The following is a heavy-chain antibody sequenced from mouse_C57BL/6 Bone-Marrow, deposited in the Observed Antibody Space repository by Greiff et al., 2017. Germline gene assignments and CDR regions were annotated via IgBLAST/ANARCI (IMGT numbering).Heavy chain of an antibody. Sequence: QVQLQQSGPELVKPGASVKISCKASGYAFSSSWMNWVKQRPGQGLEWIGRIYPGDGDTNYNGKFKGKATLTADKSSSTAYMHLSILTSEDSAVYFCASEIITTVVDRYYFDYWGQGTTLTVAS. V-gene: IGHV1-82*01. CDR1: GYAFSSSW. CDR3: ASEIITTVVDRYYFDY. J-gene: IGHJ2*01. CDR2: IYPGDGDT. D-gene: IGHD1-1*01.